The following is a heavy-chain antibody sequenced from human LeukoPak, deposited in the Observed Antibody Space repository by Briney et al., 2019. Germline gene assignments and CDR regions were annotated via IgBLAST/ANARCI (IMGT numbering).Heavy chain of an antibody. J-gene: IGHJ4*02. CDR2: IYYSGST. CDR3: ASTPAIGYYDSSGYSHY. V-gene: IGHV4-59*08. CDR1: GGSISPYF. D-gene: IGHD3-22*01. Sequence: SETLSLTCTVSGGSISPYFWSWIRQSPGRGLEWIGYIYYSGSTYYNPSLKSRVTISVDTSKNQFSLKLSSVTAADTAVYYCASTPAIGYYDSSGYSHYWGQGTLVTVSS.